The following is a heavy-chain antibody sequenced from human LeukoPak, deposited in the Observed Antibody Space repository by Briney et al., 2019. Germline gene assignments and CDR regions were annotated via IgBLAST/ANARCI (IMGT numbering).Heavy chain of an antibody. CDR1: GYTFTSYY. Sequence: ASVKVSCKASGYTFTSYYMHWVRQAPGQGLEWMGIINPSGGSTSYAQKFQGRVTMTRDMSTSTVYMELSSLRSEDTAVYYCARGGITFGGVIVTYYFDYWGQGTLVTVSS. CDR3: ARGGITFGGVIVTYYFDY. V-gene: IGHV1-46*01. CDR2: INPSGGST. J-gene: IGHJ4*02. D-gene: IGHD3-16*02.